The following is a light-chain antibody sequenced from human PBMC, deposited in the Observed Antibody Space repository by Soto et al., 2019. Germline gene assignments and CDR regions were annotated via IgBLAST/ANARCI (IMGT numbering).Light chain of an antibody. J-gene: IGKJ4*01. CDR2: GVS. V-gene: IGKV3-20*01. CDR1: QAVSSSY. CDR3: QQYGTSPPLT. Sequence: EIVLTQSPGTLSLSPGERATLSCRASQAVSSSYLAWYQQKPGQAPRLLIYGVSSRATGIPDGFSGSGSATDFTLSISRLEPEDFAVYYCQQYGTSPPLTFGGGTKVEIK.